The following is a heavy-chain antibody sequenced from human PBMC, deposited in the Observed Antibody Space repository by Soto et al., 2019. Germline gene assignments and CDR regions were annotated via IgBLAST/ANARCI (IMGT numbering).Heavy chain of an antibody. CDR2: ISSSSSTI. J-gene: IGHJ2*01. Sequence: EVQLVESGGGLVQPGGSLRLSCAASGFTFSSYSMNWVRQAPGKGLEWVSYISSSSSTIYYADSVKGRFTISRDNAKNSLDLQMNSVSAEDTAVYYCASELDSSGWHYWYFDLWGRGTLVAFSS. CDR3: ASELDSSGWHYWYFDL. D-gene: IGHD6-19*01. CDR1: GFTFSSYS. V-gene: IGHV3-48*01.